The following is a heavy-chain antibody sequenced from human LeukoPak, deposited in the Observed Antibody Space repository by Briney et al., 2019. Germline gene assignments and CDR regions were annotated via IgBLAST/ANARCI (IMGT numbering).Heavy chain of an antibody. CDR3: AREEGYDSSGYFVS. CDR2: INPNSGGT. CDR1: GYTFTGYY. J-gene: IGHJ5*01. D-gene: IGHD3-22*01. V-gene: IGHV1-2*03. Sequence: LGASVKVSCKASGYTFTGYYMHWVRQAPGQGLEWMGWINPNSGGTNYAQKFQGRVTMTRDTSISTAYMELSRLRSDDTAVYYCAREEGYDSSGYFVSWGQGTLVTVSS.